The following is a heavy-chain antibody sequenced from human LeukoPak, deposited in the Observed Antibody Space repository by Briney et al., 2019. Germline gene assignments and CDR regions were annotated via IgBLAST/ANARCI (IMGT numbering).Heavy chain of an antibody. CDR2: ISFDRSSK. J-gene: IGHJ4*02. D-gene: IGHD1-26*01. CDR1: GFTFSSYD. CDR3: ARVVGGTWLVDY. Sequence: GGSLRLSCAASGFTFSSYDMHWVRQAPGKGLQWVAYISFDRSSKYHADSVKGRFTISRDNSKNTLYLQMNSLRDQDTAIYYCARVVGGTWLVDYWGQGTLVTVSS. V-gene: IGHV3-30*04.